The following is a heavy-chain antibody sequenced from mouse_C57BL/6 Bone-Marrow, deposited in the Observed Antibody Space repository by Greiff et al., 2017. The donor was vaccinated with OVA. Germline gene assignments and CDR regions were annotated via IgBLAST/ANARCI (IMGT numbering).Heavy chain of an antibody. J-gene: IGHJ3*01. D-gene: IGHD2-3*01. V-gene: IGHV14-4*01. CDR2: IDPENGDT. Sequence: VQLQQSGAELVRPGASVKLSCTASGFNIKDDYMHWVKQRPEQGLEWIGWIDPENGDTEYASKFQGKATITADTSSNTAYLQLSSLTSEDTAVYYCTKRYDWFAYWGQGTLVTVSA. CDR1: GFNIKDDY. CDR3: TKRYDWFAY.